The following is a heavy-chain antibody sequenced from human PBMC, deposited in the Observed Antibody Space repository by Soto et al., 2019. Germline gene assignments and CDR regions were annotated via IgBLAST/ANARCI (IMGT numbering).Heavy chain of an antibody. Sequence: SETLSLTCTVSGGSISSSSYYWGWIRQPPGKGLEWIGSIYYSGSTYYNPSLKSRVTISVDTSKNQFSLKLSSVTAADTAVYYCARREIAAAVGYHYYYYGMDVWGQGTTVS. CDR2: IYYSGST. J-gene: IGHJ6*02. D-gene: IGHD6-13*01. CDR1: GGSISSSSYY. V-gene: IGHV4-39*01. CDR3: ARREIAAAVGYHYYYYGMDV.